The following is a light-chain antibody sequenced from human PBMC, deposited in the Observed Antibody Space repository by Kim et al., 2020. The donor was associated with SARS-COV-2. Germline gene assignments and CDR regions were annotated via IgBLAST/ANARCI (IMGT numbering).Light chain of an antibody. CDR1: NIGIKS. V-gene: IGLV3-21*01. J-gene: IGLJ3*02. CDR2: YGS. Sequence: SYELTQPPSMSVAPGKTARITCGGRNIGIKSVHWYQQRPGQAPVLVIYYGSDRPSGIPDRFSGSKSANTATLTITRVEAGDEADYYCQVWDSSSDHPNWVFGGGTKVTVL. CDR3: QVWDSSSDHPNWV.